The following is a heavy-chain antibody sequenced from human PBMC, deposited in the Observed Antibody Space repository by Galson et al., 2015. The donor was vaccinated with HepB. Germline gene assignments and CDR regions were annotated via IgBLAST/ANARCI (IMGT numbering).Heavy chain of an antibody. CDR1: GFTFSSYA. CDR3: AREGRSSGYWGGVDY. CDR2: ISYDGSNK. V-gene: IGHV3-30-3*01. Sequence: SLRLSCAASGFTFSSYAMHWVRQAPGKGLEWVAVISYDGSNKYYADSVKGRFTISRDNSKNTLYLQMNSLRAEDTAVYYCAREGRSSGYWGGVDYWGQGTLVTVSS. J-gene: IGHJ4*02. D-gene: IGHD3-22*01.